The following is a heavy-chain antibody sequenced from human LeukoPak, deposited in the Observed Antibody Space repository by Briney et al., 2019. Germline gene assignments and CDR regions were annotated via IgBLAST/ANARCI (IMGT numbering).Heavy chain of an antibody. D-gene: IGHD6-19*01. CDR2: SIPIFGTA. Sequence: SVKVSCKASGGTFSSYAISWGRRAPGQGLEWMGGSIPIFGTANYAQKFQGRVTITADKSTSTAYMERSSLRSEDTAVYYCARTKYSSGWYHAAFDIWGQGTMVTVSS. J-gene: IGHJ3*02. CDR3: ARTKYSSGWYHAAFDI. CDR1: GGTFSSYA. V-gene: IGHV1-69*06.